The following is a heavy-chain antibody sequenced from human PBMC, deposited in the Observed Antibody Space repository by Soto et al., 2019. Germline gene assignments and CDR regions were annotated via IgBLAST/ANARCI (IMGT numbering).Heavy chain of an antibody. J-gene: IGHJ6*02. D-gene: IGHD6-6*01. Sequence: QVQLVESGGGVVQPGRSLRLSCAASGFTFSSYGMHWVRQAPGKGLAWVAVIWYDGSNKYYADSVKGRFTISRDNSKNTLYLQMDSLRAEDTAVYYCARDSPRIAARPDYYYGMDVWGQGTTVTVSS. CDR2: IWYDGSNK. V-gene: IGHV3-33*01. CDR1: GFTFSSYG. CDR3: ARDSPRIAARPDYYYGMDV.